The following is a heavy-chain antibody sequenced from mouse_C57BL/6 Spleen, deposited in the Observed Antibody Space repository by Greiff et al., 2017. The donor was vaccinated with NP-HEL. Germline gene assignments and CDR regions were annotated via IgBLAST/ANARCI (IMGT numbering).Heavy chain of an antibody. V-gene: IGHV5-17*01. D-gene: IGHD2-4*01. CDR3: ARGSDDYDWDYYAMDY. CDR1: GFTFSDYG. Sequence: EVKLVESGGGLVKPGGSLKLSCAASGFTFSDYGMHWVRQAPEKGLEWVAYISSGSSTIYYADTVKGRFTISRDNAKNTLFLQMTSLRSEDTAMYYCARGSDDYDWDYYAMDYWGQGTSVTVSS. J-gene: IGHJ4*01. CDR2: ISSGSSTI.